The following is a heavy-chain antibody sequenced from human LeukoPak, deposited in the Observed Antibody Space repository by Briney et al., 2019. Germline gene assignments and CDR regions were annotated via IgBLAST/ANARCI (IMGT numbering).Heavy chain of an antibody. CDR3: AREDGWARWGGTRSDY. Sequence: GALRLSCAASGFTFSSYSMNWVRQAPGKGLEWVSYISSSSSTIYYADSVKGRFTISRDNAKNSLYLQMNSLRDEDTAVYYCAREDGWARWGGTRSDYWGQGTLVTVSS. CDR2: ISSSSSTI. J-gene: IGHJ4*02. D-gene: IGHD1-1*01. CDR1: GFTFSSYS. V-gene: IGHV3-48*02.